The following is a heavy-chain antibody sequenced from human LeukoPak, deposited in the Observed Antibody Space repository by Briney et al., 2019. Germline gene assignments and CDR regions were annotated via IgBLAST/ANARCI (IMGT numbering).Heavy chain of an antibody. CDR2: IYPGDSDT. CDR1: GYSFTNYW. D-gene: IGHD6-13*01. J-gene: IGHJ4*02. Sequence: GESLKISCKGSGYSFTNYWIGWVRQMPGKGLEWMGIIYPGDSDTRYSPSFQGQVTISADKSISTAYLQWSSLKASDTAMFYCARTKSRIADGVFDYWGQGTLVTVSS. V-gene: IGHV5-51*01. CDR3: ARTKSRIADGVFDY.